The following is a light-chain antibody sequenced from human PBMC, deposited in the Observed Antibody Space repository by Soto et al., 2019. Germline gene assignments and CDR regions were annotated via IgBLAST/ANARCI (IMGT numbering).Light chain of an antibody. CDR2: GAS. J-gene: IGKJ1*01. CDR3: QHYSTWLWT. CDR1: QSVDSK. V-gene: IGKV3-15*01. Sequence: EIVMTQSPATLSVSPGERATLSCSASQSVDSKLAWYQQKPGQGPRLLIYGASSRATGIPARFSGSGSGTEFTLTISSLQSEDFAVYSCQHYSTWLWTFGQGTKVEIK.